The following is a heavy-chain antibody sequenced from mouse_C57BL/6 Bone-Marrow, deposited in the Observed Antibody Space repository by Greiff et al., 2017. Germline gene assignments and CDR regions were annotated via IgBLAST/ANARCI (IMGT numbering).Heavy chain of an antibody. CDR1: GYTFTSYW. Sequence: VQLQQPGAELVKPGASVKLSCKASGYTFTSYWMQWVNQRPGQGLEWIGEIDPSDSYTNYNQKFKGKATLTVDTSSSTAYMQLSSLTSEDSAVYYCGGGWLPWYFDVWGTGTTVTVSS. D-gene: IGHD2-3*01. CDR3: GGGWLPWYFDV. V-gene: IGHV1-50*01. J-gene: IGHJ1*03. CDR2: IDPSDSYT.